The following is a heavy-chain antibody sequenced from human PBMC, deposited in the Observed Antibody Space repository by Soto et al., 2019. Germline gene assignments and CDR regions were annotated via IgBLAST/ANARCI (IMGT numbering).Heavy chain of an antibody. CDR2: ISGSGVST. CDR3: AKDKRQDYGYRQSWFDP. D-gene: IGHD4-17*01. V-gene: IGHV3-23*01. Sequence: EVQLLESGGGLVQPGGSLRLSCAASGFTFSSYAMSWVRQAPGKGLEWVSAISGSGVSTYYADSVKGRFTISRDNSKNTRYLQMNRLRAEDTAVYFCAKDKRQDYGYRQSWFDPLGQGTLVTVSS. CDR1: GFTFSSYA. J-gene: IGHJ5*02.